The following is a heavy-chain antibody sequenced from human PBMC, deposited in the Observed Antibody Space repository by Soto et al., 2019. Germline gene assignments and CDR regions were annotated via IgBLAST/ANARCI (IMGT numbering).Heavy chain of an antibody. CDR1: GDSVSSNSAA. CDR3: ARSGCCCGMYCFGGNWFDP. D-gene: IGHD2-15*01. Sequence: SQTLSLTCAISGDSVSSNSAAWNWIRQPPSRGLEWLGRTYYRSKWYNDYAVSVKSRITINPDTSKNQFSLQLNSVTPEDTAVYYFARSGCCCGMYCFGGNWFDPWGQGSLVTVSS. J-gene: IGHJ5*02. CDR2: TYYRSKWYN. V-gene: IGHV6-1*01.